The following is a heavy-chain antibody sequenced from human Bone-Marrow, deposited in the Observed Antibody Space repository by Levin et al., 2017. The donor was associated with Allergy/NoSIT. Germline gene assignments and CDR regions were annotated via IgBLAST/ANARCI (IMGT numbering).Heavy chain of an antibody. D-gene: IGHD3-3*01. V-gene: IGHV3-7*04. CDR1: GFTFGSYW. Sequence: GGSLRLSCAASGFTFGSYWMSWVRQAPGKGLEWVANIKQDGSEKYYVDSVKGRFTISRDNAKNSLYLQMNGLRAEDTAVYYCARASVLRFLAWSFYFDYWGQGTPVTVSS. CDR2: IKQDGSEK. J-gene: IGHJ4*02. CDR3: ARASVLRFLAWSFYFDY.